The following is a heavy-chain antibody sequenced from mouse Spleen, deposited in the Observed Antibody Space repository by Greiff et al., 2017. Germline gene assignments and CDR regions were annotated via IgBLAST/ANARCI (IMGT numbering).Heavy chain of an antibody. J-gene: IGHJ2*01. CDR2: INPSTGGT. V-gene: IGHV1-42*01. CDR1: GYSFTGYY. D-gene: IGHD1-1*02. Sequence: EVQLVESGPELVKPGASVKISCKASGYSFTGYYMNWVKQSPEKSLEWIGEINPSTGGTTYNQKFKAKATLTVDKSSSTAYMQLKSLTSEDSAVYYCARGWNYFDYWGQGTTLTVSS. CDR3: ARGWNYFDY.